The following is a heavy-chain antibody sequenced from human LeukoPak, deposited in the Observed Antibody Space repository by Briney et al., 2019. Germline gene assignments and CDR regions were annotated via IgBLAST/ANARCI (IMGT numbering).Heavy chain of an antibody. V-gene: IGHV3-64*01. CDR3: ARRNGAFDI. D-gene: IGHD2-8*01. CDR2: ISRNGDIT. Sequence: GGSLRLSCAASGFTFSSYALLWVRQAPGKGLEYVSTISRNGDITYYANSVKGRFTISRDNSKNTVFLQMGSLSADDMAVYYCARRNGAFDIWGQGTRVTVSS. CDR1: GFTFSSYA. J-gene: IGHJ3*02.